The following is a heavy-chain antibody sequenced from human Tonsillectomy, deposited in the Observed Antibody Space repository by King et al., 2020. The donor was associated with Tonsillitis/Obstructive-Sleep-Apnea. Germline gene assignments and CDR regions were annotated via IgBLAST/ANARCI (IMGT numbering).Heavy chain of an antibody. Sequence: VQLQESGPGLVKPSGTLSLTSTVSGGSISSHYWGWIRQPPGKGLEWIGHISDSGSTNSNPSLKSRVTISVDTSKNQFSLKLTSVTAADTAVYYCARGRWDITGTQFDPWGQGTLVTVSS. V-gene: IGHV4-59*11. CDR1: GGSISSHY. J-gene: IGHJ5*02. D-gene: IGHD1-7*01. CDR3: ARGRWDITGTQFDP. CDR2: ISDSGST.